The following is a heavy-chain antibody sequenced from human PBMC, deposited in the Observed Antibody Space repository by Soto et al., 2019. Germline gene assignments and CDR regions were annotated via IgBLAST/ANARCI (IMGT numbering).Heavy chain of an antibody. J-gene: IGHJ6*02. CDR3: ARATASTYFYYYPMDV. Sequence: AVGSLRLSCAASRFTFSRYWMSWVRQAPGKGLEWVANIEQDGTKKYYVDSVKGRFTISRDNAKNSLYLQMNSLRVEDTAVYYCARATASTYFYYYPMDVWGQGTAVTVSS. V-gene: IGHV3-7*01. CDR2: IEQDGTKK. CDR1: RFTFSRYW.